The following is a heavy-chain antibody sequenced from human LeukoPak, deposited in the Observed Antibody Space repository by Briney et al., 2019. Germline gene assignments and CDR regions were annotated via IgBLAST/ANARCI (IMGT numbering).Heavy chain of an antibody. CDR2: INTNTGNP. V-gene: IGHV7-4-1*02. Sequence: GASVTVSFKASGYTFTSYAMNWVRQAPGQGLEWMGWINTNTGNPTYAQGFTGRFVFSLDTSVSTAYLQISSLKAEDTAVYYCASWGPGYCTNGVCYNAFDIWGQGTMVTVSS. CDR3: ASWGPGYCTNGVCYNAFDI. CDR1: GYTFTSYA. J-gene: IGHJ3*02. D-gene: IGHD2-8*01.